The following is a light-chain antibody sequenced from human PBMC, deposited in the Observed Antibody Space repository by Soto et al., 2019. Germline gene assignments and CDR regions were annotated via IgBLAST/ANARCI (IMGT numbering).Light chain of an antibody. V-gene: IGLV2-8*01. Sequence: QSALTQPPSASGSPGQSVTISCTGTNGDVGNYNYVSWYQQHPGKAPKLIIYEVTERPSGVPNRFSGSKSDNTAYLTVSGLQDDDEADYYCSSYAGNNPRYVFGTGTKVTVL. CDR2: EVT. CDR3: SSYAGNNPRYV. J-gene: IGLJ1*01. CDR1: NGDVGNYNY.